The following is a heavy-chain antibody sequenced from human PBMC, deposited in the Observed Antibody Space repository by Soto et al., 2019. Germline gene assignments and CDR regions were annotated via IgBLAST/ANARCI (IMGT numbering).Heavy chain of an antibody. CDR2: IYYSGST. CDR1: GGSISSSSYY. V-gene: IGHV4-39*01. Sequence: QLQLQESGPGLVKPSETLSLTCPVSGGSISSSSYYWGWIRQPPGKGLEWIGSIYYSGSTYYNPSLKSRVTISVDTSKNQFSLKLSSVTAADTAVYYCEGSGYSYCYDYYYGMDVWGQGTTVTVSS. D-gene: IGHD5-18*01. CDR3: EGSGYSYCYDYYYGMDV. J-gene: IGHJ6*02.